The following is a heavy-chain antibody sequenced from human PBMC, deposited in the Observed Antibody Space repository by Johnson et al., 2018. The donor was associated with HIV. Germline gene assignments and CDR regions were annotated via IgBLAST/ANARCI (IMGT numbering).Heavy chain of an antibody. CDR1: GFTFSSYW. CDR2: IKQDGSEK. Sequence: VQLVESGGGLVQPGGSLRLSCAASGFTFSSYWMSWVRQAPGKGLEWVANIKQDGSEKYYTDSVKGRFTISRDNSKNTLYLQMNSLRAEDTALYYCAQTTVTRARGAFDIWGQGTMVTVSS. D-gene: IGHD4-11*01. J-gene: IGHJ3*02. V-gene: IGHV3-7*05. CDR3: AQTTVTRARGAFDI.